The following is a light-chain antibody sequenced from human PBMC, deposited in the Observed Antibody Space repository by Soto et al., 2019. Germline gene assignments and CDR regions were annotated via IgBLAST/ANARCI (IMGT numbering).Light chain of an antibody. J-gene: IGKJ1*01. CDR1: QSISNW. V-gene: IGKV1-5*01. CDR2: DVS. CDR3: QQYNSYPWT. Sequence: DIQMTQSPSTLSASVGDRVTITCRASQSISNWLAWYQQKPGKAPTLLIYDVSRLESGVPSRFSGSGSGTEITLTITSLQPDDFATYYCQQYNSYPWTFGQGTKVDIK.